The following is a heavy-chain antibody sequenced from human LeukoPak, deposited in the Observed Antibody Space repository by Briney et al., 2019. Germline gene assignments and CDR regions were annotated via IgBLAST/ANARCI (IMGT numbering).Heavy chain of an antibody. CDR3: ARKTLVGSYFDY. D-gene: IGHD6-13*01. V-gene: IGHV3-7*03. Sequence: GGSLRLSCAASGFTFSAYWMSWVRQAPGKGLEWVANIKQDGSDKYYVDSVKGRFTISRDNAKNSLYLQMNSLRAEDKAVYYCARKTLVGSYFDYWGQGTPVTVSS. CDR2: IKQDGSDK. CDR1: GFTFSAYW. J-gene: IGHJ4*02.